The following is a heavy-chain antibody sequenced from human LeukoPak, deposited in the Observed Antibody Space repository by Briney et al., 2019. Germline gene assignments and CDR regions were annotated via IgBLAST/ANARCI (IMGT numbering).Heavy chain of an antibody. CDR3: ARGDRYFDWLLSLLDY. CDR2: MNPNRSNT. D-gene: IGHD3-9*01. V-gene: IGHV1-8*01. Sequence: GASVKVSCKASGYTFTSYDINWVRQATEQGVEWMGWMNPNRSNTGYVEKFQGRVTITRNTSISTAYMELSSLRSEDTAVYYCARGDRYFDWLLSLLDYWGQGTLVTVAS. CDR1: GYTFTSYD. J-gene: IGHJ4*02.